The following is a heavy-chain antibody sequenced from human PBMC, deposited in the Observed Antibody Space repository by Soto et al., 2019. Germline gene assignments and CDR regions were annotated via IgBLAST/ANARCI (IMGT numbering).Heavy chain of an antibody. CDR1: GYTFTSYG. CDR3: AREDYDILTGPNYFDY. J-gene: IGHJ4*02. CDR2: ISAYNGNT. Sequence: QVQLVQSGAEVKKPGASVKVSCRASGYTFTSYGISWVRQAPGQGLEWMGWISAYNGNTNYAQKLQGRVTMTTDTSTSKAYMELRSLRSDDTAVYYCAREDYDILTGPNYFDYWGQGTLVTVSS. D-gene: IGHD3-9*01. V-gene: IGHV1-18*01.